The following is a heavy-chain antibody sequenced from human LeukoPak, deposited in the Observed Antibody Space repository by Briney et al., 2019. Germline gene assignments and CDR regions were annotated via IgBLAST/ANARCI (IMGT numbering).Heavy chain of an antibody. CDR1: GFTLRGYS. CDR2: INNDRSSI. J-gene: IGHJ4*02. Sequence: GGSLRLSCAASGFTLRGYSMNWVRQAPGKGLEWISYINNDRSSIADSVKGRFTISRDNAENSLFLQVNSLRAEDTAVYYCARDTDWSFDYWGQGILVTVSS. D-gene: IGHD2-21*01. V-gene: IGHV3-48*01. CDR3: ARDTDWSFDY.